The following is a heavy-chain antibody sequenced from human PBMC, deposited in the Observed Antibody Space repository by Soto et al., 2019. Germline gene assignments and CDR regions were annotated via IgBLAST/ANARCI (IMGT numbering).Heavy chain of an antibody. CDR1: GYTFTGYY. CDR2: INPNSGGT. V-gene: IGHV1-2*02. J-gene: IGHJ6*02. CDR3: ARDFNLVAVPAALRAYYGMDV. D-gene: IGHD2-2*01. Sequence: ASVKVSCKASGYTFTGYYMHWVRQAPGQGLEWMGWINPNSGGTNYAQKFQGRVTMTRDTSISTAYMELSRLRSDDTAVYYCARDFNLVAVPAALRAYYGMDVWGQGTTVTVSS.